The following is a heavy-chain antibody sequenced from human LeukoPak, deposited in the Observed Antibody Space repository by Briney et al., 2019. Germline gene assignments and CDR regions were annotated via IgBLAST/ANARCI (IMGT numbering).Heavy chain of an antibody. J-gene: IGHJ4*02. CDR2: INPNSGGT. CDR3: AMGRVALYYLDY. Sequence: ASVKVSCKASGYTFTGYYMHWVRQAPGQGLEWMGWINPNSGGTNYAQRLQGRVTMTRDTSISTAYMELSRLRSDVTAVYYCAMGRVALYYLDYWGQGTLVTVSS. D-gene: IGHD3-10*01. CDR1: GYTFTGYY. V-gene: IGHV1-2*02.